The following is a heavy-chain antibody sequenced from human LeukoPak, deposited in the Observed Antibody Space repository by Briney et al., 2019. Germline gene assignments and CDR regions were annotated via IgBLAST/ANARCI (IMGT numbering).Heavy chain of an antibody. CDR1: VFTFSSYS. D-gene: IGHD6-6*01. V-gene: IGHV3-48*04. CDR2: ISNNSSTI. J-gene: IGHJ4*02. CDR3: AREWRCSSGKAFDY. Sequence: PGGSLRLSCAASVFTFSSYSMNWVRQAPAKGLEWVSYISNNSSTIYYAESVSGRFTISRDNAKNSLYLQTNSLRAEDTAVYYCAREWRCSSGKAFDYWGQGTLVTVSS.